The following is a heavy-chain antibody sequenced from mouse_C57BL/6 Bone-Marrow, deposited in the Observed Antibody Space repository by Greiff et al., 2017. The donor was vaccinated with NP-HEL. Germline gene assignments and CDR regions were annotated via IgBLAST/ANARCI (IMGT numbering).Heavy chain of an antibody. J-gene: IGHJ4*01. CDR3: ARSLYDGYYGYATDY. V-gene: IGHV1-63*01. Sequence: VQLQQSGAELVRPGTSVKMSCKASGYTFTNYWIGWAKQRPGHGLEWIGDIYPGGGYTNYNEKFKGKATLTADKSSSTAYMQFSSLTSEDSAIYYCARSLYDGYYGYATDYWGQGTSVTVSS. D-gene: IGHD2-3*01. CDR2: IYPGGGYT. CDR1: GYTFTNYW.